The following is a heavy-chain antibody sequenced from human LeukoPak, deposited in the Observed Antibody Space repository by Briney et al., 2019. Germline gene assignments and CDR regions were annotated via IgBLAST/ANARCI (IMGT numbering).Heavy chain of an antibody. CDR3: ARVLPGIAAAGNDNWFDP. CDR2: IYDSGST. CDR1: GGSISRNY. V-gene: IGHV4-59*01. D-gene: IGHD6-13*01. J-gene: IGHJ5*02. Sequence: SETPSLTSMVSGGSISRNYWSWIRQPLRKRLGWSGYIYDSGSTNYNPSLKSRVTISVDTSKNQFSLKLSSVTAADTAVYYCARVLPGIAAAGNDNWFDPWGQGTLVTVSS.